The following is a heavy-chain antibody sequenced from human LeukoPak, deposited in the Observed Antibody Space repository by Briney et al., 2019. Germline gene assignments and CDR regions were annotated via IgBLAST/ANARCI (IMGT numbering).Heavy chain of an antibody. V-gene: IGHV3-48*04. CDR2: ISSSGSPT. Sequence: GGSLRLSCAASGFTFSSCSMNWVRQAPGKGLEWVSYISSSGSPTHYADSVKGRLTISRDNAKNSLYLQMNSLRAEDTAVYYCARVVYDSQSVDAFDIWGQGTMVTVSS. J-gene: IGHJ3*02. D-gene: IGHD2-8*01. CDR3: ARVVYDSQSVDAFDI. CDR1: GFTFSSCS.